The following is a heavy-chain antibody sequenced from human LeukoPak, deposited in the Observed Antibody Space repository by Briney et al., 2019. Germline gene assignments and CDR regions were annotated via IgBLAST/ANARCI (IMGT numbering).Heavy chain of an antibody. CDR2: INHSGST. J-gene: IGHJ4*02. V-gene: IGHV4-34*01. CDR3: ARGRPPNY. CDR1: GGSFSGYY. Sequence: SETLSLTCAVYGGSFSGYYWSWIPQPPGKGLEWIGEINHSGSTNYNPSLKSRVTISVDTSNNHFSLKLSSVTAADTAVYYCARGRPPNYWGQGTLVTVSS.